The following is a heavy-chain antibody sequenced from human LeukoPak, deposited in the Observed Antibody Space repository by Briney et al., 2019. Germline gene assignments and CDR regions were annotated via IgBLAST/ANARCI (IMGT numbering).Heavy chain of an antibody. J-gene: IGHJ4*02. V-gene: IGHV4-59*01. Sequence: PSETLSLTCTVSGGSISSYDWSWIRQPPGKGLEWIGYIYYSGSTNYNPSLKSRVTISVDTSKNQFSLKLSSVTAADTAVYYCARDSSSSWSTIDYWGQGTLVTVSS. CDR1: GGSISSYD. CDR2: IYYSGST. D-gene: IGHD6-13*01. CDR3: ARDSSSSWSTIDY.